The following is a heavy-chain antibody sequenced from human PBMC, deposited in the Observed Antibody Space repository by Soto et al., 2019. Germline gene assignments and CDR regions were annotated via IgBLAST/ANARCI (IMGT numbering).Heavy chain of an antibody. D-gene: IGHD4-17*01. Sequence: SETLSVNWAVYGGSFSGYYCSWIRQPPGKGLEWIGSIYYSGSTYYNPSLKSRVTISVDTSKNQFSLKLSSVTAADTAVYYCARHFITVAYFDYWGQGTLVTVSS. CDR2: IYYSGST. CDR3: ARHFITVAYFDY. V-gene: IGHV4-34*01. J-gene: IGHJ4*02. CDR1: GGSFSGYY.